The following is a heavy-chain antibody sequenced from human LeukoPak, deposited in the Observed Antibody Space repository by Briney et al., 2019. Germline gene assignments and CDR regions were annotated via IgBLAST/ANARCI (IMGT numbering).Heavy chain of an antibody. CDR3: ARPGQSSWWVYFNY. CDR2: IHTSGST. Sequence: SETLSLTCTVSGSISSYYWTWIRQPPGKGLEWIGYIHTSGSTNYNPSLKSRVTMSVDTSKNQFSLQLSSVTAADTAVYYCARPGQSSWWVYFNYWGQGTLVTVSS. J-gene: IGHJ4*02. V-gene: IGHV4-4*09. CDR1: GSISSYY. D-gene: IGHD2-15*01.